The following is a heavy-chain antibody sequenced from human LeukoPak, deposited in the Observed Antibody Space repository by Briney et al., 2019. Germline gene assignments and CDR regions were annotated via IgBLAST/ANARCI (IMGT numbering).Heavy chain of an antibody. Sequence: SETLSLTCAVYGGSFSGYYWSWIRQPPGKGLEWIGEINHSGSTNYNPSLKSRVTISVDTSKNQFSLKLSSVTAADTAVYYCARWNRNDGNAFDIWGQGTMVTVSS. D-gene: IGHD1-1*01. J-gene: IGHJ3*02. V-gene: IGHV4-34*01. CDR3: ARWNRNDGNAFDI. CDR1: GGSFSGYY. CDR2: INHSGST.